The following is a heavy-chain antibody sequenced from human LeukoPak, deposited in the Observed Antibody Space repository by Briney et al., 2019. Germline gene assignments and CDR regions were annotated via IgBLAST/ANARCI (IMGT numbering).Heavy chain of an antibody. Sequence: GGSLRLSCAASGFTFSSYGMHWVRQAPGKGLEWVAVISYDGSNKYYADSVKGRFTISRDNSKNTLYLQMNSLRAEDTAVYYCARDDDSSGYSYWGQGTLVTVSS. CDR1: GFTFSSYG. J-gene: IGHJ4*02. CDR2: ISYDGSNK. CDR3: ARDDDSSGYSY. V-gene: IGHV3-30*03. D-gene: IGHD3-22*01.